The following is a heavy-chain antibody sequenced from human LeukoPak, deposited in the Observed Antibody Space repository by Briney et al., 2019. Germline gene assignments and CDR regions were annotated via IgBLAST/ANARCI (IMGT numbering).Heavy chain of an antibody. CDR2: IYYSGST. Sequence: SQTLSLTCTVSGGSISRGGYYWSWIRQHPGKGLEWIGYIYYSGSTYYNPSLKSRVTISVDTSKNQFSLKLSSVTAADTAVYYCASWGPLGYCSSTRCSYEDYWGQGTLVTVSS. CDR3: ASWGPLGYCSSTRCSYEDY. CDR1: GGSISRGGYY. D-gene: IGHD2-2*01. J-gene: IGHJ4*02. V-gene: IGHV4-31*03.